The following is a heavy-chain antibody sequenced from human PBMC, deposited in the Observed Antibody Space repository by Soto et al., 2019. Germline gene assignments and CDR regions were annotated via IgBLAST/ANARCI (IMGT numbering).Heavy chain of an antibody. J-gene: IGHJ5*02. Sequence: SETLSLTCTVSGASIDSYHWNWIRQPAGKGLEWIGHIDSSGSTNYNPSHKSRVTMSVDTSNNQFSLRLMSLTAADTAVYYCARDQGVAAAGITWFDPWGQGALVTVSS. CDR2: IDSSGST. D-gene: IGHD6-13*01. CDR1: GASIDSYH. CDR3: ARDQGVAAAGITWFDP. V-gene: IGHV4-4*07.